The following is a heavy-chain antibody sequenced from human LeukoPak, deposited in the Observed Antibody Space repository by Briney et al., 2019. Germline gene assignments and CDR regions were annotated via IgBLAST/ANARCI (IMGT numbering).Heavy chain of an antibody. D-gene: IGHD3-3*01. CDR2: IKQDGSEK. CDR3: ARDAEVGTLFGVLSRYNWFDP. Sequence: GGSLRLSCAASGFSFSYYWMSWVRQAPGKGLEWVANIKQDGSEKYYVDSVKGRFTISRDNAKKSLYLQMNSQRAEDTAVYYCARDAEVGTLFGVLSRYNWFDPWGQGALVTVSS. CDR1: GFSFSYYW. V-gene: IGHV3-7*01. J-gene: IGHJ5*02.